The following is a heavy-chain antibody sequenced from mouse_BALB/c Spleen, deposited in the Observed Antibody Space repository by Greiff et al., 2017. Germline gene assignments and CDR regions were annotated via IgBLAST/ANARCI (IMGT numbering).Heavy chain of an antibody. Sequence: EVQVVESGGGLVQPGGSRKLSCAASGFTFSSFGMHWVRQAPEKGLEWVAYISSGSSTIYYADTVKGRFTISRDNPKNTLFLQMTSLRSEDTAMYYCARRGAYDYDGPWFAYWGQGTLVTVSA. D-gene: IGHD2-4*01. V-gene: IGHV5-17*02. J-gene: IGHJ3*01. CDR1: GFTFSSFG. CDR3: ARRGAYDYDGPWFAY. CDR2: ISSGSSTI.